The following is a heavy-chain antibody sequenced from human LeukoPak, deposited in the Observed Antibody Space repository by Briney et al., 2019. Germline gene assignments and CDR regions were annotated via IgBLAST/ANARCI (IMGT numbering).Heavy chain of an antibody. Sequence: SETLSLTCAVYGESFSGYYWSWIRQPPGKGLEWIGEINHSGSTNYNPSLKSRVTISVDTSKNQFSLKLSSVTAADTAVYYCARGRQQLLQDYWGQGTLVTVSS. J-gene: IGHJ4*02. CDR3: ARGRQQLLQDY. CDR1: GESFSGYY. V-gene: IGHV4-34*01. D-gene: IGHD6-13*01. CDR2: INHSGST.